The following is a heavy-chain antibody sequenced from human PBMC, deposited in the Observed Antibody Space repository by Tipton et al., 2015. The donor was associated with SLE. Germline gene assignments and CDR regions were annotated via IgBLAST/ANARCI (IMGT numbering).Heavy chain of an antibody. CDR1: GFTVSGNQ. CDR2: IYTGGTT. D-gene: IGHD6-13*01. Sequence: SLRLSCAASGFTVSGNQMSWVRQAPGKGLEWVSVIYTGGTTFYADSVEGRVTISRDIFKNSLYLHMNSLRAEDTAVYYCATRIAAAGTDWYFDVWGRGTLDAVS. V-gene: IGHV3-66*01. J-gene: IGHJ2*01. CDR3: ATRIAAAGTDWYFDV.